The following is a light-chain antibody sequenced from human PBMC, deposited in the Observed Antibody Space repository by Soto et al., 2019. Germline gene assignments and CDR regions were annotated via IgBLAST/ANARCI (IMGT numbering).Light chain of an antibody. J-gene: IGKJ2*01. V-gene: IGKV1-39*01. Sequence: DIQMTQSPYSLSASLGDSVTITCRASQNIRTYLNWYQQKPGRAPTLLIHSASALPSGVPSRFSGSGSGTEFTLTMSGLQPEDFASYYCQQGHSTPYTFGQGTKVDI. CDR3: QQGHSTPYT. CDR1: QNIRTY. CDR2: SAS.